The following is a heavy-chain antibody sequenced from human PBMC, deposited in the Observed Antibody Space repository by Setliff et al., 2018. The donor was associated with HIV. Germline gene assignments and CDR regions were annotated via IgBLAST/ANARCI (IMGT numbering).Heavy chain of an antibody. Sequence: LSLTCTVSGGSISSGSYYWRWIRQPAGKGLEWIGHIYTSGSTNYNPSLKIRVTISVDTSKNQFSLKLSSVTAADTAVYYCARAPYPWSGYPGVWFDPWGQGTLVTVSS. CDR1: GGSISSGSYY. V-gene: IGHV4-61*09. J-gene: IGHJ5*02. CDR3: ARAPYPWSGYPGVWFDP. CDR2: IYTSGST. D-gene: IGHD3-3*01.